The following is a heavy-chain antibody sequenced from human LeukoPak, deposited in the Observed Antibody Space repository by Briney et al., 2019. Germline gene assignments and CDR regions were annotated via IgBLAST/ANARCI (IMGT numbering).Heavy chain of an antibody. CDR2: IYSGGST. J-gene: IGHJ4*02. V-gene: IGHV3-53*01. Sequence: GGSLRLSCAASGFTVSSNYMSWVRQAPGKGLEWVSVIYSGGSTYYADSVKGRFTISRDNSKNTLYLQMNSLRAEDTAVYYCARVEDYDILTGFDYWGQGTLVTVSS. D-gene: IGHD3-9*01. CDR1: GFTVSSNY. CDR3: ARVEDYDILTGFDY.